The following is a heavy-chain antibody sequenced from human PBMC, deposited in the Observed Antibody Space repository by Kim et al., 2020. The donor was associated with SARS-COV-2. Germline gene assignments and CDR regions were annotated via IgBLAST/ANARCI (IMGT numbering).Heavy chain of an antibody. D-gene: IGHD3-9*01. CDR2: IIPIFGTA. CDR1: GVTFSSYA. J-gene: IGHJ4*02. Sequence: SVKFSCKASGVTFSSYAISWVRQAPGQGREWMGGIIPIFGTANYAQKFQGRVTITADESTSTAYMELSSLRSEDTAVFYCARSPPTYYDILTGYSYYFDYWGQGTLVNVSS. V-gene: IGHV1-69*13. CDR3: ARSPPTYYDILTGYSYYFDY.